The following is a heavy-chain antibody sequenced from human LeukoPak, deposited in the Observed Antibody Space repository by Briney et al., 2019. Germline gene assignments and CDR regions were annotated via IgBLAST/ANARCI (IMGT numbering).Heavy chain of an antibody. J-gene: IGHJ6*02. Sequence: PGGSLRLSCAASGFTFSSYSMNWVRQAPGKGLEWVSSISSSSSYIYYADSVKGRFTISRDNSKNTLYLQMNSLRAEDTAVYYCAREHTALVYYYYGMDVWGQGTTVSVSS. CDR1: GFTFSSYS. V-gene: IGHV3-21*01. D-gene: IGHD5-18*01. CDR2: ISSSSSYI. CDR3: AREHTALVYYYYGMDV.